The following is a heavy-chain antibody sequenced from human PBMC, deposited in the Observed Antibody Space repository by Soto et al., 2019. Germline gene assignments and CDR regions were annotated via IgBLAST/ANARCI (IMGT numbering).Heavy chain of an antibody. J-gene: IGHJ3*02. V-gene: IGHV4-30-4*01. CDR1: GGSISRGDYY. CDR3: ARMYCSGGSCYGLDAFDI. Sequence: LSLTCTVSGGSISRGDYYWSWIRQPPGKGLEWIGYIYYSGSTYYNPSLKSRVTISVDTSKNQFSLKLSSVTAADTAVYYCARMYCSGGSCYGLDAFDIWGQGTMLTV. D-gene: IGHD2-15*01. CDR2: IYYSGST.